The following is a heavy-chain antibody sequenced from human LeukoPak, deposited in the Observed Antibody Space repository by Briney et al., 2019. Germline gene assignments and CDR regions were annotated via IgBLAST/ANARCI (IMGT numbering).Heavy chain of an antibody. J-gene: IGHJ4*02. V-gene: IGHV3-33*01. CDR2: TLYDETNT. Sequence: PGRSLRLSCAASGFTLGSYGMHWVRQAPGKGLEWVAATLYDETNTYYAASVKGRFTISRDNSKNTLYLQMNTLRAEDTGTYYCARVLRPYGGSFYDSAPEFWGQGTLVIVSS. D-gene: IGHD1-26*01. CDR3: ARVLRPYGGSFYDSAPEF. CDR1: GFTLGSYG.